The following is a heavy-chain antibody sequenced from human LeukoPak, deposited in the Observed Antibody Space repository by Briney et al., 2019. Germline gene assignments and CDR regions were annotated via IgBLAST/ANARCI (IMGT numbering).Heavy chain of an antibody. Sequence: PGGSLRLSCAASGFTFSSYSMNWVRQAPGKGLEWVSSISSSSSYIYYADSVKGRFTISRDNAKNSLYLQMNSLRAEDTAVYYCARTGYSSGWYAGGYFDYWGQGTLVTVSS. CDR2: ISSSSSYI. J-gene: IGHJ4*02. CDR1: GFTFSSYS. CDR3: ARTGYSSGWYAGGYFDY. V-gene: IGHV3-21*01. D-gene: IGHD6-19*01.